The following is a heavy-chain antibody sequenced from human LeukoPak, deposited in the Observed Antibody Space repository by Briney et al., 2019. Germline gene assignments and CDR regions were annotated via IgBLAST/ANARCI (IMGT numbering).Heavy chain of an antibody. CDR3: ARDLYSYDSSGYYYGWFDP. V-gene: IGHV1-46*03. D-gene: IGHD3-22*01. CDR2: INPSGGST. J-gene: IGHJ5*02. Sequence: ASVKVSCKASGYTFTSYYMHWVRQAPGQGLEWMGIINPSGGSTSYAQKFQGRVTMTRDTSTSTVYMELSSLRSEDTAVYYCARDLYSYDSSGYYYGWFDPWGQGTLATVSS. CDR1: GYTFTSYY.